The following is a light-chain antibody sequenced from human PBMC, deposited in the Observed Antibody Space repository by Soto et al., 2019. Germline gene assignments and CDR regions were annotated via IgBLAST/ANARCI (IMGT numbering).Light chain of an antibody. CDR3: KQYDNWART. V-gene: IGKV3-15*01. Sequence: EKVMTQSPATLSVSPGERATLSCGASRSVGSNVAWYQQKHGQPPRLLIYDASIRTSGIPSSFSGRGSWTEFTLPIRSLKSADFAVSYCKQYDNWARTLGQGAKVDI. CDR2: DAS. J-gene: IGKJ1*01. CDR1: RSVGSN.